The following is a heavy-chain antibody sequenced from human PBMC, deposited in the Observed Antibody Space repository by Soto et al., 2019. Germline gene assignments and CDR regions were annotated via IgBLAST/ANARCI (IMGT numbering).Heavy chain of an antibody. CDR2: IYYSGST. CDR1: GGSISSGDYY. Sequence: PSETLSLTCTVSGGSISSGDYYWSWIRQPPGKGLEWIGYIYYSGSTYYNPSLKSRVTISVDTSKNQFSLKLSSVTAADTAVYYCARDSGYSYGHDTPPRYYYYYGMDVWGQGTTVTVSS. D-gene: IGHD5-18*01. CDR3: ARDSGYSYGHDTPPRYYYYYGMDV. J-gene: IGHJ6*02. V-gene: IGHV4-30-4*02.